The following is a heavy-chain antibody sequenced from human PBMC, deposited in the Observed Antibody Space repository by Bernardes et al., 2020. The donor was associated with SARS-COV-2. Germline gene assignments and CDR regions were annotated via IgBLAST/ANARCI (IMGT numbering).Heavy chain of an antibody. V-gene: IGHV6-1*01. J-gene: IGHJ4*02. CDR1: GDSVSSNSAT. CDR3: ARNAAWAPLDY. Sequence: TLSLTCAISGDSVSSNSATWNWIRQSPSGGLEWLGRTYYRSNWNNDYAVSVKSRITINPDTSKNQFSLHLNSVTPEDTAVYYCARNAAWAPLDYWGQGILVTVSS. CDR2: TYYRSNWNN.